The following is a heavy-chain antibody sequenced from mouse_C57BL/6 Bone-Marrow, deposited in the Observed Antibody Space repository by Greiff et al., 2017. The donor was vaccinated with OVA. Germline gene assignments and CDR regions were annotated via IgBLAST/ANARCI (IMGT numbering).Heavy chain of an antibody. D-gene: IGHD1-1*01. CDR2: ISNGGGST. J-gene: IGHJ4*01. CDR3: ERQGAKVYYAMDY. V-gene: IGHV5-12*01. Sequence: LVDSVGGLVQPGGSLKLSCAASGFTFSDYYMYLVRPTPEKRLEWVAYISNGGGSTYYPDTLKGRFTISRDNAQNTLYLKMSRLKSEDTAMDDCERQGAKVYYAMDYWGQGTSVTVSS. CDR1: GFTFSDYY.